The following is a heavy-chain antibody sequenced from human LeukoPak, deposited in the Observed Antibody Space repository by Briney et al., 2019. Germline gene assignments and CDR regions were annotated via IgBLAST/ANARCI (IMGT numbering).Heavy chain of an antibody. Sequence: ASVKVSCKASGYTFTGYYMHWVRQAPGQGLEWMGWINPNSGGTNYAQKFQGRVTMTRDTSISTAYMELSRLRSDDTAVYYCARQTTASLNNGFDYWGQGTLVTVSS. CDR1: GYTFTGYY. CDR2: INPNSGGT. J-gene: IGHJ4*02. D-gene: IGHD4-11*01. CDR3: ARQTTASLNNGFDY. V-gene: IGHV1-2*02.